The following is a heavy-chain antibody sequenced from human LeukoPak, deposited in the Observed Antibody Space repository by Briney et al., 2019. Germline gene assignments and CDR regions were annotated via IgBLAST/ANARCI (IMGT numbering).Heavy chain of an antibody. V-gene: IGHV6-1*01. Sequence: SQTLSLTCAISGDSVSSNSAAWNWIRQSPSRGLEWLGRTYYRSKWYNDYAVSVKSRITISADTSKNQLSLQLNSVTPEDTAVYYCARYQVVREVIIELDYWGQGALVTVSS. J-gene: IGHJ4*02. CDR3: ARYQVVREVIIELDY. CDR2: TYYRSKWYN. CDR1: GDSVSSNSAA. D-gene: IGHD3-10*01.